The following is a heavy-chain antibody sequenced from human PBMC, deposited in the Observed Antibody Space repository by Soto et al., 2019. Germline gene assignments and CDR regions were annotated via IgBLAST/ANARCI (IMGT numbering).Heavy chain of an antibody. J-gene: IGHJ4*02. CDR2: ISWNSGSI. CDR1: GFTFDDYA. CDR3: AKEGRITIFGVVTTTEAFDY. Sequence: SLRLSCAASGFTFDDYAMHWVRQAPGKGLEWVSGISWNSGSIGYADSVKGRFTISRDNAKNSLYLQMNSLRAEDTALYYCAKEGRITIFGVVTTTEAFDYWGQGTLVTVSS. D-gene: IGHD3-3*01. V-gene: IGHV3-9*01.